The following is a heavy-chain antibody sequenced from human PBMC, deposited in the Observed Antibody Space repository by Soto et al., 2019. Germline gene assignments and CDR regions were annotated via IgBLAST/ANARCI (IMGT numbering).Heavy chain of an antibody. V-gene: IGHV4-31*03. CDR1: GGSISGDTYF. D-gene: IGHD1-26*01. Sequence: SETLSLTCTVSGGSISGDTYFWSWIRQHPGRGLEWIGYIYYTGSTYYNPSLKSRVSMSVDTSKNQFSLKLSSVTAADTAVYYCARSLSGTYGFGLDVWGQGTTVTVSS. CDR3: ARSLSGTYGFGLDV. CDR2: IYYTGST. J-gene: IGHJ6*02.